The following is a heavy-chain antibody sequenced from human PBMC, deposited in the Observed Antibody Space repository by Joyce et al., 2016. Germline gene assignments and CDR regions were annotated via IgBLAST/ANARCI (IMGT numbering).Heavy chain of an antibody. CDR3: ARGGDSSSP. Sequence: QVQLVQSGAEVRKPGASVQVSCKTSGYTFTTSGISWVRQAPGQWLEWMGWISAYTGNTNYAQKFQGKVTMTRDTSTSTAYMELRSLRSDDTAVYYCARGGDSSSPWGQGTLVTVSS. D-gene: IGHD6-13*01. J-gene: IGHJ5*02. V-gene: IGHV1-18*01. CDR2: ISAYTGNT. CDR1: GYTFTTSG.